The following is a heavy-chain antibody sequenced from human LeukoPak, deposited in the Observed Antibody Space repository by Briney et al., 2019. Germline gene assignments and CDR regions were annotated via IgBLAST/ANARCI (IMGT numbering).Heavy chain of an antibody. CDR2: ISGSGGST. Sequence: PGGSLRLSWAASGFTFSIYAMSWVRQAPGKGLEWVSAISGSGGSTYYADSVKGRFTISRDNAKNSLYLQMNSLRAEDTAVYYCARDFEDTAMGGDYWGQGTLVTVSS. V-gene: IGHV3-23*01. D-gene: IGHD5-18*01. CDR3: ARDFEDTAMGGDY. J-gene: IGHJ4*02. CDR1: GFTFSIYA.